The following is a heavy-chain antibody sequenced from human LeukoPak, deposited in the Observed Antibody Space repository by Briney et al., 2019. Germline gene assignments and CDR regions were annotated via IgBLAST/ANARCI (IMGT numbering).Heavy chain of an antibody. CDR2: IYSGGST. J-gene: IGHJ4*02. D-gene: IGHD3-22*01. Sequence: PGGSLRLSCAASGFTFSTYWMHWVRQAPGKGLEWVSVIYSGGSTYYADSVKGRFTISRDNSKNTLYLQMNSLRAEDTAVYYCARDFYGSSRYFHDYWGQGTLVTVSS. V-gene: IGHV3-66*01. CDR1: GFTFSTYW. CDR3: ARDFYGSSRYFHDY.